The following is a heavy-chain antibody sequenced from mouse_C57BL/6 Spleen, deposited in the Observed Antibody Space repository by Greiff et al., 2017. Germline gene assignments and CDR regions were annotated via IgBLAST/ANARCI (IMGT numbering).Heavy chain of an antibody. D-gene: IGHD1-1*02. V-gene: IGHV1-64*01. J-gene: IGHJ2*01. Sequence: VQLQQPGAELVKPGASVKLSCKASGYTFTSYWMHWVKQRPGQGLEWIGMIHPNSGSTNYNEKFKSKATLTVDKAASTAYMQLSSLTSEDSAVYYCAPLVNGSYVDFDYWGQGTTLTVSS. CDR1: GYTFTSYW. CDR2: IHPNSGST. CDR3: APLVNGSYVDFDY.